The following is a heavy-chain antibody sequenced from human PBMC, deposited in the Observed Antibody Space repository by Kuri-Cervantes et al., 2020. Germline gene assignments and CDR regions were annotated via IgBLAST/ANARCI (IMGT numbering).Heavy chain of an antibody. CDR2: ISSSSSYI. CDR1: GFTFSSYS. D-gene: IGHD5-12*01. V-gene: IGHV3-21*04. J-gene: IGHJ4*02. CDR3: VCVVDSGYEMGTFDY. Sequence: GESLKISCAASGFTFSSYSMNWVRQAPGKGLEWVSSISSSSSYIYYADSVKGRFTISRDNSKNTLYLQMNSLRAEDTAVYYCVCVVDSGYEMGTFDYWGQGTQVTVSS.